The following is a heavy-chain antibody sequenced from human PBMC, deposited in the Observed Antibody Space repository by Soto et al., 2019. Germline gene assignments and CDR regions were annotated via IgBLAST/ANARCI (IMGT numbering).Heavy chain of an antibody. V-gene: IGHV4-39*01. CDR3: ASIAAPGTTHFDF. CDR1: GGSLGSSSYY. CDR2: IYYSGNT. Sequence: ASETLSLTCTVSGGSLGSSSYYWGWIRQSPGKGLEWIGNIYYSGNTFYNPSLKSRVTISVDTSKNQLYLHLSAVTAADTAIFYCASIAAPGTTHFDFWGQGTLVTVSS. J-gene: IGHJ4*02. D-gene: IGHD6-13*01.